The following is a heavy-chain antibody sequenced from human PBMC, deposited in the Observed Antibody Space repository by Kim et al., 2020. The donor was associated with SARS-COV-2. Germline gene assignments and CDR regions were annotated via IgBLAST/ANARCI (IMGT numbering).Heavy chain of an antibody. CDR3: AREFSGSYYN. Sequence: YIYYADSVKGRFTISRDNAKNSLYLQMNSLRAEDTAVYYCAREFSGSYYNWGQGTLVTVSS. V-gene: IGHV3-21*01. D-gene: IGHD3-10*01. J-gene: IGHJ4*02. CDR2: YI.